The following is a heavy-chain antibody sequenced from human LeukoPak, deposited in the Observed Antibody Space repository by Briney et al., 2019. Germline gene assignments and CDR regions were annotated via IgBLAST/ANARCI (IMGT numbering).Heavy chain of an antibody. J-gene: IGHJ4*02. CDR1: GGSFSGYY. V-gene: IGHV4-34*01. Sequence: PSETLSLTCAVYGGSFSGYYWSWIRQPPGKGLEWIGEINHSGSTNYNPSLKSRVTISVDTSKNQFSLKLSSGTAADTAVYYCARVGTMVRGVIITPLYYFDYWGQGTLVTVSS. CDR2: INHSGST. D-gene: IGHD3-10*01. CDR3: ARVGTMVRGVIITPLYYFDY.